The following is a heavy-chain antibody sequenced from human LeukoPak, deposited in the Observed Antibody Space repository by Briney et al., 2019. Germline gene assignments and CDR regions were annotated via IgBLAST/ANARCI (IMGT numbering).Heavy chain of an antibody. CDR3: AREGQQLKHFDY. CDR1: GNTFIGYW. CDR2: ISPRGDAT. D-gene: IGHD1-1*01. J-gene: IGHJ4*02. V-gene: IGHV1-46*01. Sequence: ASVKVSCKASGNTFIGYWIHWVRQAPGQGLEWMGAISPRGDATIGAQKFQGRVTTTRDTSTSTVYIELSSLRSEDTAVYYCAREGQQLKHFDYWGQGTLVTVSS.